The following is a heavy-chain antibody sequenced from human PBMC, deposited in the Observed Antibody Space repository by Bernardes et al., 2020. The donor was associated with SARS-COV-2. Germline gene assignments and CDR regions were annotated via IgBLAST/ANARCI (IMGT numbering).Heavy chain of an antibody. CDR2: ISSSASDI. J-gene: IGHJ4*02. CDR3: ARVDFSNLDYLDY. V-gene: IGHV3-21*06. Sequence: GCSLLLSCAASGFTFSSYAMNWVRQAPGQGLEWISSISSSASDISYADSVRGRFTISRDNSKNSVSLQMNSLRAEDTAVYYCARVDFSNLDYLDYCGQGPPVTVSS. D-gene: IGHD4-4*01. CDR1: GFTFSSYA.